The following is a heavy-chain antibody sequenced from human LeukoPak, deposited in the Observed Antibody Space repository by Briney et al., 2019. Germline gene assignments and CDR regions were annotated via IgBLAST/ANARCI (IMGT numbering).Heavy chain of an antibody. CDR2: INHSGST. V-gene: IGHV4-34*01. CDR1: GGSFSGYY. CDR3: ARGQGWFDP. Sequence: SETLSLTCAVYGGSFSGYYWSWIRQPPGKGLEWSGEINHSGSTNYNPSLKSRVTISVDTSKNQFSLKLSSVTAADTAVYYCARGQGWFDPWGQGTLVTVSS. J-gene: IGHJ5*02.